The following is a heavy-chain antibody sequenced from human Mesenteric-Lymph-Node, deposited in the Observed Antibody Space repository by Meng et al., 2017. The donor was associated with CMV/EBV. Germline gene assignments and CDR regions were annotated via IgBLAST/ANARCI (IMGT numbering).Heavy chain of an antibody. CDR3: ARSNSSWDWFDP. CDR2: IYYSGST. Sequence: SETLSLTCTVSGGSVSSGSYYWSWIRQPPGKGLEWIGYIYYSGSTNYNPSLKSRVTISVDTSKNQFSLKLSSVTAADTAVYYCARSNSSWDWFDPWGQGTLVTVSS. D-gene: IGHD6-6*01. V-gene: IGHV4-61*01. J-gene: IGHJ5*02. CDR1: GGSVSSGSYY.